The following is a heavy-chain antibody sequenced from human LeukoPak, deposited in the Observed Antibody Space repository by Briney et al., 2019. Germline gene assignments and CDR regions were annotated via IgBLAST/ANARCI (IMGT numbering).Heavy chain of an antibody. V-gene: IGHV4-39*07. CDR1: GGSISSSSYY. CDR3: ARALRCSSTSCYLGPGAFDI. CDR2: IYYSGST. Sequence: PSETLSLTCTVSGGSISSSSYYWGWIRQPPGKGLEWIGSIYYSGSTYYNPSLKSRVTISVDTSKNQFSLKLSSVTAADTAVYYCARALRCSSTSCYLGPGAFDIWGQGTMVTVSS. D-gene: IGHD2-2*01. J-gene: IGHJ3*02.